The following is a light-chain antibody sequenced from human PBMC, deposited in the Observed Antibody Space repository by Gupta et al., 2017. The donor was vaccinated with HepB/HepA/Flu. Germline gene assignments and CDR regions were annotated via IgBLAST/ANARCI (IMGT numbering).Light chain of an antibody. J-gene: IGLJ2*01. V-gene: IGLV3-1*01. Sequence: YELTQPPSVSVSPGQTASITCSGDKLGDKYACWYQQKPGQSPVLVIYQDSKRPSGIPERFSGANSGNTATLTISGTQAMDEAYYYCQAWNSSTVGCGGGTKLTGL. CDR2: QDS. CDR3: QAWNSSTVG. CDR1: KLGDKY.